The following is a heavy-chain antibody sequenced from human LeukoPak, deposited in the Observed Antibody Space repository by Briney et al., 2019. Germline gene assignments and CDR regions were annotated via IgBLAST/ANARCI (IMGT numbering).Heavy chain of an antibody. CDR2: INTDGSST. CDR3: TTDVIGSGWYKGADFDY. V-gene: IGHV3-74*01. CDR1: GFTFSNYW. J-gene: IGHJ4*02. D-gene: IGHD6-19*01. Sequence: GGSLRLSCAASGFTFSNYWMYWVRQAPGKGLVWVSRINTDGSSTDYADSVKGRFTISRDNAKNTLYLQMNSLRAEDTAVYYCTTDVIGSGWYKGADFDYWGQGTLVTVSS.